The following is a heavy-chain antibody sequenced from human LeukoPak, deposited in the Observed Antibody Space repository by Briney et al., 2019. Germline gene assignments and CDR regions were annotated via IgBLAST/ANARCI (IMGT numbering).Heavy chain of an antibody. J-gene: IGHJ3*02. CDR2: ISAYNGNT. V-gene: IGHV1-18*01. Sequence: ASVKVSCKASGYTFTSYGISWVRQAPGQGLEWMGWISAYNGNTNYAQKLQGRVTMTTDTSTSTAYMELRSLRSDDTAVYYCATQRDGYNYGAFDIWGQGTMVTVSS. CDR1: GYTFTSYG. CDR3: ATQRDGYNYGAFDI. D-gene: IGHD5-24*01.